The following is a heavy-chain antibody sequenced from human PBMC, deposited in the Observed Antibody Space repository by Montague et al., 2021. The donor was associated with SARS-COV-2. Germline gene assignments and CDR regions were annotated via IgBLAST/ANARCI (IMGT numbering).Heavy chain of an antibody. D-gene: IGHD1-26*01. Sequence: SKTLSLTCTVSGGSISSTSYYWGWIRQPPGKGLEWIGSISYSGSTNYNPSLKSRVTMSVDSSKNQFSLRLSSVTAADTAVYYCARYGSYFEHWGQGTLVTVSS. CDR1: GGSISSTSYY. CDR2: ISYSGST. J-gene: IGHJ4*02. V-gene: IGHV4-39*07. CDR3: ARYGSYFEH.